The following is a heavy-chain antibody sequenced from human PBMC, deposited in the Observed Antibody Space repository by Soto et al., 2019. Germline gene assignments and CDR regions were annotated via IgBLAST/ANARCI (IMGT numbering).Heavy chain of an antibody. CDR3: AKDRGAAAHPYYFDY. J-gene: IGHJ4*02. CDR1: GFTFSSFE. Sequence: PGGSLRLSCAASGFTFSSFEMNWVRQSPGKGLEWVSYISKSGVDIYYADSVKGRFTISRDNSKNTLYLQMNSLRAEDTAVYYCAKDRGAAAHPYYFDYWGQGTLVTVSS. CDR2: ISKSGVDI. V-gene: IGHV3-48*03. D-gene: IGHD6-13*01.